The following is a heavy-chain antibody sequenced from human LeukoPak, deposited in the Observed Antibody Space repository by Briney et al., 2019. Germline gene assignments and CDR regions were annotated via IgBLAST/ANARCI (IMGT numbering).Heavy chain of an antibody. V-gene: IGHV1-69*04. J-gene: IGHJ4*02. Sequence: ASVKVSCKASGGTFSSYAISWVRQAPGQGLEWMGRIIPILGIANYAQKFQGRVTITADKSTSTAYMELSSLRSEDTAVYYCARGGVSGPGWTPSGYYYFDYWGQGTLVTVSS. CDR3: ARGGVSGPGWTPSGYYYFDY. D-gene: IGHD2-21*01. CDR2: IIPILGIA. CDR1: GGTFSSYA.